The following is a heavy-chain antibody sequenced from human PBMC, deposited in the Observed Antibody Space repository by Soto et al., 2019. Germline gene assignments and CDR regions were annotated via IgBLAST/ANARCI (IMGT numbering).Heavy chain of an antibody. V-gene: IGHV3-7*05. J-gene: IGHJ6*02. CDR2: IKLDGSEK. CDR3: ARVVGYSHGPRYYYYGMDV. Sequence: PGGSLRLSCAAAGFTFSSYWMSWVRQAPGKGLEWVANIKLDGSEKYSVDSVKGRFTISRDNAKNSLYLQMNSLRAEDTAVYYCARVVGYSHGPRYYYYGMDVWGQGTTVTVSS. CDR1: GFTFSSYW. D-gene: IGHD5-18*01.